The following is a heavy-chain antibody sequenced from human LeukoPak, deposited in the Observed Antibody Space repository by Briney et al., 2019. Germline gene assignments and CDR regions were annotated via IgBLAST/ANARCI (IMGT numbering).Heavy chain of an antibody. Sequence: GSLRLSCAASGFTFSDYWMTWVRQAPGKGLEWVANINPDGSGKYYLDSVKGRFTISRDNTKTSLYLQMNSLRAEDTAVYYCTRALYGSGTSSGYWGQGTLVTVSS. CDR1: GFTFSDYW. D-gene: IGHD3-10*01. V-gene: IGHV3-7*01. CDR3: TRALYGSGTSSGY. J-gene: IGHJ4*02. CDR2: INPDGSGK.